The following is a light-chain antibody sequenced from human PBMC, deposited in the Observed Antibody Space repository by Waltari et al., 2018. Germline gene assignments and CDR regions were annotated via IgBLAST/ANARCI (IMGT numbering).Light chain of an antibody. Sequence: QLVLTQSPSASASLGASVKLTCTLSSGHSSNVIAWLQQQPGKGPRYLMKVNSDGSHSKGDEIPDRFSGSSSGAERYLPISSLQSEDEADYYCQTGGHGTWVFGGGTKLTVL. V-gene: IGLV4-69*01. CDR1: SGHSSNV. CDR3: QTGGHGTWV. CDR2: VNSDGSH. J-gene: IGLJ3*02.